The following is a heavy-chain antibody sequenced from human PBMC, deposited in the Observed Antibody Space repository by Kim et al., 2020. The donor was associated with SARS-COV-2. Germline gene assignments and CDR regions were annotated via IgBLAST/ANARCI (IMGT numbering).Heavy chain of an antibody. D-gene: IGHD3-22*01. Sequence: DSVKGRFTISRDNAKNSLYLQMNSLRAEDTALYYCAKDKDSSGYYPHFDYWGQGTLVTVSS. V-gene: IGHV3-9*01. CDR3: AKDKDSSGYYPHFDY. J-gene: IGHJ4*02.